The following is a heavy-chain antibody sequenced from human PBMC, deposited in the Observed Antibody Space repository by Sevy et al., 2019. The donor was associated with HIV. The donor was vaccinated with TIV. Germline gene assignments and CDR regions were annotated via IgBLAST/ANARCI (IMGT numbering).Heavy chain of an antibody. D-gene: IGHD1-26*01. CDR3: ARAPSGSQGPGQYFQH. J-gene: IGHJ1*01. CDR2: ISGYNGDT. CDR1: GYTFNSYV. V-gene: IGHV1-18*01. Sequence: ASVKVSCKASGYTFNSYVITWVRQAPRQGLEWMGKISGYNGDTKYGQKFQGRVTMTTDPSTSTAYMELRSLKSDDTAVYYCARAPSGSQGPGQYFQHWGQGTLVTVSS.